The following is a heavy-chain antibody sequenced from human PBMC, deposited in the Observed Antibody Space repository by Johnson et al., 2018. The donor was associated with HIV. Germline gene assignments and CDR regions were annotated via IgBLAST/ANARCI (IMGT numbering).Heavy chain of an antibody. V-gene: IGHV3-30*02. Sequence: QVQLVESGGGLVQPGGSLRLSCAASGFTFSSYAMSWVRQAPGKGLEWVAFIRYDGSNTYYADSVKGRFTISRDNSKNTLYLQMNSLRAEDTAVYFCAKYLGCSIAVADDDAFDIGGQGTMVTVSS. J-gene: IGHJ3*02. CDR1: GFTFSSYA. D-gene: IGHD6-19*01. CDR2: IRYDGSNT. CDR3: AKYLGCSIAVADDDAFDI.